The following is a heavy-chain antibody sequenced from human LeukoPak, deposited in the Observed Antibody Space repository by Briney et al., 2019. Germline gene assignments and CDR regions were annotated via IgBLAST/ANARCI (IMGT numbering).Heavy chain of an antibody. Sequence: PGRSLRLSCAASGFTFDDNAMHWVRQAPGRGLEWVSGISWSSDNIAYAASVKGRFIISRDNAKNSLYLEMNSLRVEDTALYYCAKEGILHGGVMENALGYWGQGTLVTVSS. CDR3: AKEGILHGGVMENALGY. CDR1: GFTFDDNA. D-gene: IGHD3-16*01. V-gene: IGHV3-9*01. J-gene: IGHJ4*02. CDR2: ISWSSDNI.